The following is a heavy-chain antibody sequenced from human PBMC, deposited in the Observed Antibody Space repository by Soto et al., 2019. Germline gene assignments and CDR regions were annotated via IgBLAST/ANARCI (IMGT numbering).Heavy chain of an antibody. Sequence: PSETLSLTCAVSGDSISSSVWWTWVRQPPGKGLEWIGEVFHTGNTYYNPSLKSRLTMSVGKSRNELSLKLTSVTAADTAIYYCARKAWVRFDYWGQGALVTVSS. CDR2: VFHTGNT. D-gene: IGHD7-27*01. V-gene: IGHV4-4*02. J-gene: IGHJ4*02. CDR1: GDSISSSVW. CDR3: ARKAWVRFDY.